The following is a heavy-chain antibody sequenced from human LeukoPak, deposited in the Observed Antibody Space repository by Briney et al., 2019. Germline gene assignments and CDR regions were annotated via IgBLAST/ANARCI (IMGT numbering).Heavy chain of an antibody. D-gene: IGHD3-9*01. J-gene: IGHJ6*02. CDR1: GYTFTRYD. Sequence: ASVKVSCKPSGYTFTRYDINWLRQATGQGLAWMGWMSPNSGNTGYAQKFQGRVTMTRNTSISTAYMELSSLRSEDTAVYYCARDVLRYYYYGMDVWGQGTTVTVSS. V-gene: IGHV1-8*01. CDR3: ARDVLRYYYYGMDV. CDR2: MSPNSGNT.